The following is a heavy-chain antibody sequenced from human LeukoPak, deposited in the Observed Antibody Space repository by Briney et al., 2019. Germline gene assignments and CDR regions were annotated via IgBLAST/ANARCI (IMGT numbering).Heavy chain of an antibody. D-gene: IGHD6-13*01. CDR3: ARDLVSSSWGMDV. CDR1: GDFSSSGGYY. CDR2: IYYSGST. J-gene: IGHJ6*02. Sequence: SETLSLTCTVSGDFSSSGGYYWRWSRQHPGRGVEWIVYIYYSGSTYYNPSLKSRVTISVDTSKNQFSLKLSSVTAADTAVYYCARDLVSSSWGMDVWGQGTTVTVSS. V-gene: IGHV4-31*03.